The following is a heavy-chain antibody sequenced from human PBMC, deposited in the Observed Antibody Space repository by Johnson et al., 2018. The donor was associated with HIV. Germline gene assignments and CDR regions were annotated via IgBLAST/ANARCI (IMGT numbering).Heavy chain of an antibody. J-gene: IGHJ3*02. D-gene: IGHD6-19*01. CDR2: IKQDGSEK. CDR3: ARGLVDGGERQWLDPYDAFDI. CDR1: GFTFSSYW. Sequence: VQLVESGGGLVQPGGSLRLSCAASGFTFSSYWMSWVRQAPGKGLEWVANIKQDGSEKYYVDSVRGRFTISRDNAKNSLYRQMNSLRAEDTAVYYCARGLVDGGERQWLDPYDAFDIWGQGTMVTVSS. V-gene: IGHV3-7*01.